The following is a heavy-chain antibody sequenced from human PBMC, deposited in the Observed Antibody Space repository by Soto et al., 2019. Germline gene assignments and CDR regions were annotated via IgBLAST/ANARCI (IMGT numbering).Heavy chain of an antibody. J-gene: IGHJ4*02. D-gene: IGHD5-12*01. Sequence: SLTCTVSGGSISSYYWSWIRQPPGKGLEWIGYIYYSGSANYNPSLKSRVTISVDTSKNQFSLKLSSVTAADTAVYYCARVFYGGYISYYFDYWGQGTLVTVSS. CDR3: ARVFYGGYISYYFDY. CDR2: IYYSGSA. CDR1: GGSISSYY. V-gene: IGHV4-59*01.